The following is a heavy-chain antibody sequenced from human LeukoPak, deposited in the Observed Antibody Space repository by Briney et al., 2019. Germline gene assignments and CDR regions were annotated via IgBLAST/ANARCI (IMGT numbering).Heavy chain of an antibody. CDR3: ARAWGNDYDLNY. V-gene: IGHV3-48*04. CDR2: IISDSRTI. J-gene: IGHJ4*02. D-gene: IGHD3-3*01. Sequence: GGALRLSCASSGFTLSSYELSWVRPAPGKGLEWGSYIISDSRTIHYADSVKGQFTIARDNAKNSLYQQMTRLRAEDTAVYYCARAWGNDYDLNYSGQGTLVTVSS. CDR1: GFTLSSYE.